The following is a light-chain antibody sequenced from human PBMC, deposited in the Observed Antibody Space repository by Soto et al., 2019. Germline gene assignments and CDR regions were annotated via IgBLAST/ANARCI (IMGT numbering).Light chain of an antibody. CDR3: QQYYSYPLT. Sequence: IRMTQSPSSLSASTGDRVTITCRASQGISSYLAWYQQKPGKAPKLLIYTASTLQSGVPSRFSGSGSGTDFTLTISCLQSEDFATYYCQQYYSYPLTFGGGTKVDIK. CDR2: TAS. V-gene: IGKV1-8*01. J-gene: IGKJ4*01. CDR1: QGISSY.